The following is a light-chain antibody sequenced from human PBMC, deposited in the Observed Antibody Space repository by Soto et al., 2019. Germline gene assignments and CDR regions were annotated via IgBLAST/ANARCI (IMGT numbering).Light chain of an antibody. CDR2: ENN. V-gene: IGLV1-51*02. CDR1: SSNIGNNY. CDR3: GTWDSSLSAFV. Sequence: QSVLTQPPSVSAAPGQKVTISCSGSSSNIGNNYVSWYQQLPGTAPELLIYENNKRPSGIPDRFSGSKSGTSATLGITGLQTGDEADYYCGTWDSSLSAFVFGGGTKVTVL. J-gene: IGLJ3*02.